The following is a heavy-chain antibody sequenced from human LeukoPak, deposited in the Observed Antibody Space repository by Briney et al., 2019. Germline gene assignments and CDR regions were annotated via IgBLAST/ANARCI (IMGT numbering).Heavy chain of an antibody. D-gene: IGHD1-26*01. J-gene: IGHJ4*02. CDR1: GGSISSHY. V-gene: IGHV4-4*07. CDR3: VGGTYYGGDY. Sequence: PSETLSLTCTVSGGSISSHYWNWIRQPAGKGLEYIGRTYTGGSTNYNPSLKSRVTMSVDTTKNQFSLKLSSVTAADTAVYYCVGGTYYGGDYWGQGTLVTVSS. CDR2: TYTGGST.